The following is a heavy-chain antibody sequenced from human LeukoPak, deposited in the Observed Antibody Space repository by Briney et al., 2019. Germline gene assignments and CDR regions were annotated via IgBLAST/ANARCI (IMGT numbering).Heavy chain of an antibody. CDR1: GGSFSGYY. D-gene: IGHD2-2*03. CDR3: ARTQIVGWILKYFQH. CDR2: VNDSGDT. Sequence: PSETLSLTCAVSGGSFSGYYWSWIRQPPGKGLEWIGEVNDSGDTNNNPSLKSRVTISLDSSKNQDFLQLRSVTAAAAAVEYCARTQIVGWILKYFQHSGQGSLVTDS. J-gene: IGHJ1*01. V-gene: IGHV4-34*01.